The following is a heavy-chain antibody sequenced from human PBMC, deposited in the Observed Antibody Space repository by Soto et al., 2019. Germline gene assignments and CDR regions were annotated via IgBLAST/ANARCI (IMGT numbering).Heavy chain of an antibody. J-gene: IGHJ4*02. V-gene: IGHV1-2*02. CDR1: GYTFTGYY. CDR2: INPTSGGT. D-gene: IGHD2-15*01. Sequence: QVQLVQSGAEVKKPGASVKVSCKASGYTFTGYYMHWVRQAPGQGLEWMGWINPTSGGTNYAQKFQGRVTMTRDTSISTAYMELSRLRSDDTAVYYCARGVYCSGGSCYYGYWGQGTLVTVSS. CDR3: ARGVYCSGGSCYYGY.